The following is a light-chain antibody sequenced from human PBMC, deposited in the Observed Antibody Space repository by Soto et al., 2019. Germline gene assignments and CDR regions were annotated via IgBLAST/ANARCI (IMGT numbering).Light chain of an antibody. CDR3: QQYGSSYT. CDR2: GAS. J-gene: IGKJ3*01. V-gene: IGKV3-20*01. Sequence: EIVLTQSPGTLSLSPGEGATLSCRASQSVRSNYLAWYQQKPGQSPRLLIYGASTRATGIPDRFSGSGSGTDFTLTISRLEPEDFAVHYCQQYGSSYTFGPGTKVDIK. CDR1: QSVRSNY.